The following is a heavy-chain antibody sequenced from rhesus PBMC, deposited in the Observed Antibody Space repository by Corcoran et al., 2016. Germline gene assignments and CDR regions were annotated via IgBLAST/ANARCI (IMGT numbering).Heavy chain of an antibody. CDR1: GGSISSSNW. Sequence: QVQLQESGPGLVKPSETLSLTCAVSGGSISSSNWWSWIRQPPGKGLEWIGYISGSSGSTYYNPSLKSRVTISTATSKNQFSLKLGSVTAADTAVYYCARASYEDDYGYYYTDFDYWGQGVLVTVSS. J-gene: IGHJ4*01. CDR2: ISGSSGST. CDR3: ARASYEDDYGYYYTDFDY. D-gene: IGHD3-9*01. V-gene: IGHV4-65*01.